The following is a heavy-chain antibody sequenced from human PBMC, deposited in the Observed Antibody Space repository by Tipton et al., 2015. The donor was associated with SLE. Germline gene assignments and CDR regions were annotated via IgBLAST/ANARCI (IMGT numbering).Heavy chain of an antibody. CDR3: ARDWYYYGSESNWFDP. J-gene: IGHJ5*02. V-gene: IGHV4-39*02. Sequence: TLSLTCTVSGGSISSSSYYWGWIRQPPGKGLEWIGSIYYSGSTYYNPSLKSRVTISVDTSKNQFSLKLSSVTAADTAVYYCARDWYYYGSESNWFDPWGQGTLVTVSS. CDR2: IYYSGST. D-gene: IGHD3-10*01. CDR1: GGSISSSSYY.